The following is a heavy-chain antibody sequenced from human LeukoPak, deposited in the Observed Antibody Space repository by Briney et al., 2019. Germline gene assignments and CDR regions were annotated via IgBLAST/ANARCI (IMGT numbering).Heavy chain of an antibody. CDR2: ISSSSSYI. CDR1: GFTFSSYS. J-gene: IGHJ4*02. Sequence: KPGGSLRLSCAASGFTFSSYSMNWVRQAPGKGLEWVSSISSSSSYIYYADSVKGRFTISRDNAKNSLYLQMNSLRAEDTAVYYCARETTPDYDSSGPAFDYWGQGTLVTVSS. D-gene: IGHD3-22*01. CDR3: ARETTPDYDSSGPAFDY. V-gene: IGHV3-21*01.